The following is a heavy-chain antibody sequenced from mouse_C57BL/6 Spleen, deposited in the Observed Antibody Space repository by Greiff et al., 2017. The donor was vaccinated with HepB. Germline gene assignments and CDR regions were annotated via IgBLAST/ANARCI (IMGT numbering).Heavy chain of an antibody. CDR2: INPNNGGT. CDR3: ARLGSSYAMDY. V-gene: IGHV1-18*01. D-gene: IGHD1-1*01. CDR1: GYTFTDYN. J-gene: IGHJ4*01. Sequence: EVQLQQSGPELVKPGASVKIPCKASGYTFTDYNMDWVKQSHGKSLEWIGDINPNNGGTIYNQKFKGKATLTAVKSSSTVYMELRNLTSEDSAVYFCARLGSSYAMDYWGQGASVTVSS.